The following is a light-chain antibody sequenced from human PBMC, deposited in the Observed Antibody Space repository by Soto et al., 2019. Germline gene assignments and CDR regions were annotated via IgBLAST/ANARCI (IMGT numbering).Light chain of an antibody. CDR2: ETS. V-gene: IGKV1-12*01. CDR3: QQANDFPWT. CDR1: NIGSKS. Sequence: PSVSGAAGQTARITCGGNNIGSKSVHWYQQKPGGAPRLLVYETSTLQSGVSSRFSGSGSGTEFTLTISGLQPEDFATYYCQQANDFPWTFGQGTKVDIK. J-gene: IGKJ1*01.